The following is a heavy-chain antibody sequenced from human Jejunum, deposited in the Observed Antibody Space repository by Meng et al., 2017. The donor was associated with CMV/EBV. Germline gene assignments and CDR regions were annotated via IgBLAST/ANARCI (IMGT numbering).Heavy chain of an antibody. CDR3: ARVWQPNYYFDY. Sequence: QWPEPASALVTPSETLSLTGTVSGGSISGSTYYSGWIRQPPGKGLACLATVYSTGSTYYDPSLKSRVTISVDTSNNQFSLRLGSVTAADTAVYYCARVWQPNYYFDYWGQGTLVTVSS. CDR1: GGSISGSTYY. J-gene: IGHJ4*02. V-gene: IGHV4-39*07. D-gene: IGHD6-13*01. CDR2: VYSTGST.